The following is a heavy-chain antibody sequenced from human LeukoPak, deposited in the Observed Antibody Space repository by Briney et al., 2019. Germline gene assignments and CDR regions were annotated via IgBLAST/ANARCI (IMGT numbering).Heavy chain of an antibody. V-gene: IGHV5-51*07. D-gene: IGHD3-16*02. J-gene: IGHJ4*02. CDR1: GYSFTSYW. CDR3: ARLHLGELSFIPGDY. Sequence: KTGESLKISCKGSGYSFTSYWIGWVHQMPGKGLEWMGIIYPGDSDTRYSPSFQGQVTFSADKSTSTAYLQWSSLKASDTAIYYCARLHLGELSFIPGDYWGQGTLVTVSS. CDR2: IYPGDSDT.